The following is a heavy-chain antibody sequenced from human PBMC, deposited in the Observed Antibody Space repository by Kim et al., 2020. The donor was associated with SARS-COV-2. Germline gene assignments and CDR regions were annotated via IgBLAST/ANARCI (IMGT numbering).Heavy chain of an antibody. J-gene: IGHJ4*02. CDR3: ARHLSYLVGAVDY. Sequence: SETLSLTCTVSGGSISSSSYYWGWIRQPPGKGLEWIGSIYYSGSTYYNPSLKSRVTISVDTSKNQFSLKLSSVTAADTAVYYCARHLSYLVGAVDYWGQG. CDR1: GGSISSSSYY. D-gene: IGHD1-26*01. CDR2: IYYSGST. V-gene: IGHV4-39*01.